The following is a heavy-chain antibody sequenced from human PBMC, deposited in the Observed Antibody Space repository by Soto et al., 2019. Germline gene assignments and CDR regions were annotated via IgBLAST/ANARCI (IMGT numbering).Heavy chain of an antibody. CDR1: GFTFSNYA. CDR2: ISGPGVST. Sequence: EVQLLESGGGLVQPGGSLRLSCAASGFTFSNYAMTWVRQAAGKGLEWVSSISGPGVSTYYADSVQGRFTVSRDNPKNTLFLQMNSLRAEDTALYYCARDERIAVAGTDTWGQGILVTVTS. V-gene: IGHV3-23*01. J-gene: IGHJ5*02. D-gene: IGHD6-19*01. CDR3: ARDERIAVAGTDT.